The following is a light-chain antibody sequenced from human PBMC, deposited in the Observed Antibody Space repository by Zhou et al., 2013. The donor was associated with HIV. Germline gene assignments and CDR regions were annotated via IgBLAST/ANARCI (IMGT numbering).Light chain of an antibody. CDR3: QQSYSTPFT. Sequence: DIGLSQTPSSLSASVRDRVILTCRASQNISNSLNWYVQKSGEAPELLIYGASTLHDGVPPRFSGSGFGTDFTLTITSLQSVDSATYFCQQSYSTPFTFGPGTKV. J-gene: IGKJ3*01. V-gene: IGKV1-39*01. CDR2: GAS. CDR1: QNISNS.